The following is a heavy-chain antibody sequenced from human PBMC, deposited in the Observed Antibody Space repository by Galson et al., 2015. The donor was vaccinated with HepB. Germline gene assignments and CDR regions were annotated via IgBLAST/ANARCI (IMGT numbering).Heavy chain of an antibody. CDR3: ARDRPYYYGSGSYPIDP. D-gene: IGHD3-10*01. J-gene: IGHJ5*02. Sequence: SVKVSCKASGGTFSSYTISWVRQAPGQGLEWMGRIIPNLGIANYAQKFQGRVTITADKSTSTAYMELSSLRSEDTAVYYCARDRPYYYGSGSYPIDPWGQGTLVTVSS. CDR2: IIPNLGIA. CDR1: GGTFSSYT. V-gene: IGHV1-69*04.